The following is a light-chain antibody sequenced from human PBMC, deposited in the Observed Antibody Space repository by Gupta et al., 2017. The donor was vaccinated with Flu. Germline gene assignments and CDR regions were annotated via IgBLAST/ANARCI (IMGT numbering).Light chain of an antibody. CDR3: QAYDSRLSGYV. J-gene: IGLJ1*01. V-gene: IGLV1-40*01. CDR2: GNS. CDR1: SANTRAGYD. Sequence: QSVLTQSPSLSGAPGQTVTISLPGSSANTRAGYDVHWYQQLPGTVPKLLIYGNSNRPSGVPDRFSGSKSGTSASLAITGLQAEDEADYYCQAYDSRLSGYVLGTGTKVTVL.